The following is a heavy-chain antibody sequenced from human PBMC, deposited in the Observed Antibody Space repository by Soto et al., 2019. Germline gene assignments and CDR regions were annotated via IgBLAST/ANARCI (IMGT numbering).Heavy chain of an antibody. CDR1: GFTFSNYA. D-gene: IGHD3-10*01. CDR2: ISATGGRT. J-gene: IGHJ6*03. CDR3: AKPSELGPFFYSYYMDA. V-gene: IGHV3-23*01. Sequence: EVQLLESGGNLVQPGGSLRLSCAASGFTFSNYAMSWVRQAPGKGLEWVSAISATGGRTYYADSVKGRFTISRDNSRNTLFLQMTSLRAGDTAVYYCAKPSELGPFFYSYYMDAWGKGTTVTVSS.